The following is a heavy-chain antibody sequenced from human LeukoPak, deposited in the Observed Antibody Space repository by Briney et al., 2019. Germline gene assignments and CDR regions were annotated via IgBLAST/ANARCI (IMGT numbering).Heavy chain of an antibody. Sequence: SETLSLTCTVSGGSISSSSHYWGWIRQPPGKGLEWIGTIYYSGSTYYNPSLKSRVTISVDTSKNQFSLKLSSVTAADTAVYYCARGRVGNGYTYGPSDYWGQGTLVTVSS. V-gene: IGHV4-39*07. CDR3: ARGRVGNGYTYGPSDY. D-gene: IGHD5-18*01. CDR1: GGSISSSSHY. CDR2: IYYSGST. J-gene: IGHJ4*02.